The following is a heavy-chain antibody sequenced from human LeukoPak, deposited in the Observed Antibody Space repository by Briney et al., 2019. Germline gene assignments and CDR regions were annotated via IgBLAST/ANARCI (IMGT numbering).Heavy chain of an antibody. J-gene: IGHJ3*02. D-gene: IGHD3/OR15-3a*01. V-gene: IGHV6-1*01. CDR3: AREDLDFEAFDI. CDR2: TYYRSKWYN. Sequence: WVRQAPGQGLEWMGRTYYRSKWYNDYAVSVKSRITINPDTSKNQFSLQLNSVTPEDTAVYYCAREDLDFEAFDIWGQGTMVTVSS.